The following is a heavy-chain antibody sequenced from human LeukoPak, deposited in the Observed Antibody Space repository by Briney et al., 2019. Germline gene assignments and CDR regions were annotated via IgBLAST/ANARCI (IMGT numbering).Heavy chain of an antibody. CDR3: ARGATGTFDAFDI. V-gene: IGHV1-69*04. Sequence: ASVKVSCKASGGTFSSYAISWVRQAPGQGLEWMGRIIPILGIANYAQKFQGRVTITADKSTSTAYMELSSLRSEDTAVYYCARGATGTFDAFDIWGQGTMVTVSS. CDR2: IIPILGIA. CDR1: GGTFSSYA. D-gene: IGHD1-1*01. J-gene: IGHJ3*02.